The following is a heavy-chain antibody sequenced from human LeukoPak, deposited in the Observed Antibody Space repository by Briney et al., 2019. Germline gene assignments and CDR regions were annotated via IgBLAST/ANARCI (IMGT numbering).Heavy chain of an antibody. CDR3: VREVDIVASEDY. J-gene: IGHJ4*02. V-gene: IGHV4-30-2*01. CDR2: IYHSGST. CDR1: GGSISSGGYY. Sequence: SQTLSLTCTVSGGSISSGGYYWSWIRQPPGKGLEWIGYIYHSGSTYYNPSLKSRVTISVDRSKNQFSLKLSSVTAADTAVYYCVREVDIVASEDYWGQGTLVTVSS. D-gene: IGHD5-12*01.